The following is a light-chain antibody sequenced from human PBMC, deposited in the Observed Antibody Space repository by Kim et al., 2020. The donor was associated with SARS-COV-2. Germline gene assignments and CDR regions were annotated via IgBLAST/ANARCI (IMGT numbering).Light chain of an antibody. Sequence: SVGDRVTITCRASQSISSYLNWYQQKPGQAPKLLIYAASSLQSGGPSRFSGSGSGTDFTLTISSLQPEDFATYYCQQSYSTPPWTFGQGTKVDIK. CDR2: AAS. CDR3: QQSYSTPPWT. V-gene: IGKV1-39*01. J-gene: IGKJ1*01. CDR1: QSISSY.